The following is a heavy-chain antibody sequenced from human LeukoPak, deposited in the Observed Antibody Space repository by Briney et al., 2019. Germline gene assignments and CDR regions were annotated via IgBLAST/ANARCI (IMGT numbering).Heavy chain of an antibody. CDR2: INPSGGST. CDR1: GYTFTNYC. D-gene: IGHD5-12*01. CDR3: AREGEIGYDLSDY. Sequence: ASVKVSCKASGYTFTNYCMNWVRLAPGQGLEWMGIINPSGGSTSYAQKFQGRVTVTRDTSTSTVYMELSSLRSEDTAMYYCAREGEIGYDLSDYWGQGTLVTVSS. J-gene: IGHJ4*02. V-gene: IGHV1-46*01.